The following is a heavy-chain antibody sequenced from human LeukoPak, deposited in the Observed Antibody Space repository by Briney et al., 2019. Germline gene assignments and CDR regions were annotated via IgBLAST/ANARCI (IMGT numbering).Heavy chain of an antibody. D-gene: IGHD1-1*01. CDR2: IHTGGST. J-gene: IGHJ4*02. Sequence: ASQTLSPTCTVSGESLSSGSNYWSWIRQPAAKGLEWIGRIHTGGSTNYNPSLKSRVTMSVDLSKNQFSLEMTSMTAADTAVYYCAKRDWNDAFDYWGQGTLVTVSS. CDR3: AKRDWNDAFDY. CDR1: GESLSSGSNY. V-gene: IGHV4-61*02.